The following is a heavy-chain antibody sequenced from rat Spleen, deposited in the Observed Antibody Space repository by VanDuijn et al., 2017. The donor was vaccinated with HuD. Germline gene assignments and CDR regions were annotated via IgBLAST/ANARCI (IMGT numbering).Heavy chain of an antibody. CDR3: ARSDGTHYYLPFAD. CDR2: INSAGNT. J-gene: IGHJ3*01. Sequence: EVQLQESGPGLVKPSQSLSLTCSVTGHSITNGYRWNWIRKFPGNKLEWMGYINSAGNTNYNPSLKSRISISRDTSKNQFFLQVDSVSTEDTATYYCARSDGTHYYLPFADWGQGTLVTVSS. CDR1: GHSITNGYR. D-gene: IGHD1-12*02. V-gene: IGHV3-3*01.